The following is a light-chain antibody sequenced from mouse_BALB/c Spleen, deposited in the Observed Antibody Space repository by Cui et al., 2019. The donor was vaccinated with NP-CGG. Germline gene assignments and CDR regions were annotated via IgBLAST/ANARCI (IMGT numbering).Light chain of an antibody. CDR2: GTN. V-gene: IGLV1*01. J-gene: IGLJ1*01. Sequence: QAVLTQESAPTTSPGETVTLTCRSSTGAVTTSNYANWVQEKPGHLFTGLIGGTNNRAPGVPARFSGSLIGDKAALTITGAQTEDEAIYFCALWYSNHWVFGGGTKLTVL. CDR3: ALWYSNHWV. CDR1: TGAVTTSNY.